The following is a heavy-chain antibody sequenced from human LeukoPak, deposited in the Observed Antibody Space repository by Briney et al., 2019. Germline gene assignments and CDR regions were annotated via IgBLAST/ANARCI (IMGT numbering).Heavy chain of an antibody. CDR3: AKGRMVRGVYYFDY. Sequence: PGGSLRLSCAASGFTFSSYAMSWVRQAPGKGLEWVSAISGSGGSTYYADSVKGRFTISRDNSKNTLYLQMNSLRAEDTAVYYRAKGRMVRGVYYFDYWGQGTLVTVSS. D-gene: IGHD3-10*01. CDR1: GFTFSSYA. CDR2: ISGSGGST. V-gene: IGHV3-23*01. J-gene: IGHJ4*02.